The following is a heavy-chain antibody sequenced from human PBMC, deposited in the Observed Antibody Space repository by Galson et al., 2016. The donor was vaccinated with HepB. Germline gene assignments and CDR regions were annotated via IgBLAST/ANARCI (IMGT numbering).Heavy chain of an antibody. J-gene: IGHJ6*02. V-gene: IGHV3-23*01. D-gene: IGHD5-12*01. CDR2: ISDSGRTT. CDR1: GFAFSSYA. Sequence: SLRLSCAASGFAFSSYAMSWVRQAPGKGLEWVSAISDSGRTTYYTDSVKGRFTISRDNSRNTLHLQMNSLTAEDTAIYYCANLRGGYSGPRYYDYYNGMDVWRQGTTVTVSS. CDR3: ANLRGGYSGPRYYDYYNGMDV.